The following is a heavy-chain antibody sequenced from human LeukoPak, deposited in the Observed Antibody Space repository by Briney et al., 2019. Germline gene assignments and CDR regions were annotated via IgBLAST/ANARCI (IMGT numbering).Heavy chain of an antibody. CDR2: ISNSAGST. CDR3: ARGGPSGSYFDY. D-gene: IGHD1-26*01. CDR1: GFTFSSYA. V-gene: IGHV3-23*01. J-gene: IGHJ4*02. Sequence: GGSLRLSCAASGFTFSSYAMSWVRQAPGKGLEWVSVISNSAGSTFYADSVKGRFTISRDNSKNTLYLQMNSLRAEDTAVYYCARGGPSGSYFDYWGQGTLVTVSS.